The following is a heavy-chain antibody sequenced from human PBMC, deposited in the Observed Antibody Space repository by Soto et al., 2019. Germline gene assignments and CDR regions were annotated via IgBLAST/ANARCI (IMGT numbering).Heavy chain of an antibody. J-gene: IGHJ5*02. CDR1: GDSLSIGSYY. CDR2: IYYSGST. Sequence: NPSETLSLTCTVSGDSLSIGSYYWSCMRQHPGKGLEWIGYIYYSGSTFYNPSLKSRIIISVDTSKNQFSLKLTSVTAADTAVYYCAREGGYCSPGNCHSLLWFDPWGQGTLVTVSS. CDR3: AREGGYCSPGNCHSLLWFDP. D-gene: IGHD2-15*01. V-gene: IGHV4-31*03.